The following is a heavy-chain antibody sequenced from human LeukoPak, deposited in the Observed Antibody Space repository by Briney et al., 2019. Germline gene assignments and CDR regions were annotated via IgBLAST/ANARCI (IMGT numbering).Heavy chain of an antibody. CDR3: AREDAVSSDDAFDL. D-gene: IGHD6-19*01. CDR1: GGSIRSNEYY. V-gene: IGHV4-39*07. Sequence: SETLSLTCTVSGGSIRSNEYYWGWIRQPPGKALEWIGSIYYSGSAYYNPSLKSRVTISGDTSKNHFSLKLSSVTAADTAVYYCAREDAVSSDDAFDLWGQGTMVTVS. J-gene: IGHJ3*01. CDR2: IYYSGSA.